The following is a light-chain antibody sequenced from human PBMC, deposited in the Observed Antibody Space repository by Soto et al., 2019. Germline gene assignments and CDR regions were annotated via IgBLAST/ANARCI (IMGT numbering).Light chain of an antibody. J-gene: IGKJ1*01. Sequence: DIQMTQSPSSLSASVGDRVTITCRASQSISSYLNWYQQKPGKAPKLLIYAASSLHSGVPSRFSGSGSGTYFTLTISSLQPADFATYYCQQSYSTPPTFGQGTKVEIK. CDR2: AAS. CDR3: QQSYSTPPT. V-gene: IGKV1-39*01. CDR1: QSISSY.